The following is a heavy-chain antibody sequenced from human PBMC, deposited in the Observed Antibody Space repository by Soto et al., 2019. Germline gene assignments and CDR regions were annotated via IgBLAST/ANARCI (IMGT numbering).Heavy chain of an antibody. CDR1: DYTFTSYG. CDR2: ISTYNGNT. CDR3: GRDLYQSVFYYGMDV. V-gene: IGHV1-18*01. J-gene: IGHJ6*02. D-gene: IGHD2-2*01. Sequence: QVQVMQSGAEVKKPGASVKVSCKASDYTFTSYGISWVRQAPGQGLEWMGWISTYNGNTNYAQKLQGRVTMTTDTSTSTAYLELRSLRSDDTAVYYCGRDLYQSVFYYGMDVWGQGATVTVSS.